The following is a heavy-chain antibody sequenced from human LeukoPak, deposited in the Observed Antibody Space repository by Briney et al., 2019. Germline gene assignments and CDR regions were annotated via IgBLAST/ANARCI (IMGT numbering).Heavy chain of an antibody. Sequence: GGSLRLSCAASGFTFDDYAMHWVRQAPGKGLECGSGISWNSGSIGYADSVKSRFTISRDNAKNSLYLKMNSLRAEDTALYYCAKDIPGGERGYSYGLYYYYGMDVWGQGTTVTVCS. V-gene: IGHV3-9*01. J-gene: IGHJ6*02. CDR1: GFTFDDYA. CDR2: ISWNSGSI. D-gene: IGHD5-18*01. CDR3: AKDIPGGERGYSYGLYYYYGMDV.